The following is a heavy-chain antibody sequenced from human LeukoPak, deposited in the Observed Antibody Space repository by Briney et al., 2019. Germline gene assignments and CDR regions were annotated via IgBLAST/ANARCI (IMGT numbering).Heavy chain of an antibody. Sequence: SETLSLTCTVSGGSISSYYWSWIRQPAGKGLEWIGRIYTSGSTNYNPSLKSRVTMSVDTSKNQFSLKLSSVTAADTAVYYCARASAGFGELLSTFFDYWGQGTLVTVSS. CDR1: GGSISSYY. CDR3: ARASAGFGELLSTFFDY. V-gene: IGHV4-4*07. D-gene: IGHD3-10*01. CDR2: IYTSGST. J-gene: IGHJ4*02.